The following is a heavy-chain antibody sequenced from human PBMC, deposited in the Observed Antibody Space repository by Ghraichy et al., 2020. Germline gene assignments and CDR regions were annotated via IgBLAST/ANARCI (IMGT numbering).Heavy chain of an antibody. CDR1: GVTFSNSV. J-gene: IGHJ4*02. CDR2: IIFGIA. V-gene: IGHV1-69*10. Sequence: VKVSCKASGVTFSNSVMSWVRQAPGQGLEWMGGIIFGIANYAQNFQGRVTIGADTSTNTVYMELSSLRSQDTARYYCARGVPAAAGTHFFDYWGQGTLVTVSS. CDR3: ARGVPAAAGTHFFDY. D-gene: IGHD6-13*01.